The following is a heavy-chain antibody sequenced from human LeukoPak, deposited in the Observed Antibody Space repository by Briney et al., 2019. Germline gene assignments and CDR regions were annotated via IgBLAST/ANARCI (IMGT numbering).Heavy chain of an antibody. V-gene: IGHV3-48*03. CDR2: ISSSGSTI. D-gene: IGHD3-22*01. Sequence: GGSLRLSCAASGFTFSSYEMNGVRQAPGKGLEWVSYISSSGSTIYYADSVKGRFTISRDNAKNSLYLQMNSLRAEDTAVYYCARESYDSSTVDYWGQGTLVTVSS. CDR1: GFTFSSYE. CDR3: ARESYDSSTVDY. J-gene: IGHJ4*02.